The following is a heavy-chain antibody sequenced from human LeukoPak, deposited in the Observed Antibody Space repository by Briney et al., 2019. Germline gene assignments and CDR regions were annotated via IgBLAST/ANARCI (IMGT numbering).Heavy chain of an antibody. CDR3: ARSELGYNYYYMDV. Sequence: GGSLRLSCAASGFTFSSYGMSWVRQAPGKGLEWVSGISGSGDSTYYADSVKGRFTISRDNSKNTLYLKMNSLRAEDTAVYYCARSELGYNYYYMDVWGKGTTVTISS. V-gene: IGHV3-23*01. CDR2: ISGSGDST. D-gene: IGHD3-10*01. J-gene: IGHJ6*03. CDR1: GFTFSSYG.